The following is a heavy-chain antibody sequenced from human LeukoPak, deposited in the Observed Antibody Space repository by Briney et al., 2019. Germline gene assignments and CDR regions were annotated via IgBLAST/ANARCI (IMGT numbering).Heavy chain of an antibody. V-gene: IGHV1-18*01. CDR2: TSAYNGNT. CDR1: GYTFTSYD. CDR3: ARDGGAVTTDY. J-gene: IGHJ4*02. Sequence: GASVKVSCKASGYTFTSYDINWVRQATGQGLEWMGGTSAYNGNTNYAQKLQGRVTMTTDTSTSTVYMELRSLRSDDTAVYYCARDGGAVTTDYWGQGTLVTVSS. D-gene: IGHD4-17*01.